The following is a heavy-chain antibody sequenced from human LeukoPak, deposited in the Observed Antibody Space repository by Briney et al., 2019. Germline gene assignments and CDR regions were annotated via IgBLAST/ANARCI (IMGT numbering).Heavy chain of an antibody. Sequence: GASVKVSCKASGYTFTGYYMHWVRQAPGQGVEGMGRINPNSGGTNYAQKLKGRVTMNRDTSKSRAYMELSRLRSDDTAVYYCARDTLSTGYSSSWYLVDYWGQGTLVTVSS. CDR2: INPNSGGT. CDR1: GYTFTGYY. V-gene: IGHV1-2*06. D-gene: IGHD6-13*01. CDR3: ARDTLSTGYSSSWYLVDY. J-gene: IGHJ4*02.